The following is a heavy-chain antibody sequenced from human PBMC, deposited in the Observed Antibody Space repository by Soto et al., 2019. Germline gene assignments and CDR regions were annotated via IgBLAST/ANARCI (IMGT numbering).Heavy chain of an antibody. Sequence: EVPLVESGGGLVKPGGSLRLSCAASGFTFSNAWMSWVRQAPGKGLEWVSRIKSKTDGGTTDYAAPVKGRFTISRDDSKNTLYLQMNSLKTEDTAVYYCTTDIEYYGDSNWFDPWGQGTLVTVSS. V-gene: IGHV3-15*01. J-gene: IGHJ5*02. CDR1: GFTFSNAW. CDR2: IKSKTDGGTT. CDR3: TTDIEYYGDSNWFDP. D-gene: IGHD4-17*01.